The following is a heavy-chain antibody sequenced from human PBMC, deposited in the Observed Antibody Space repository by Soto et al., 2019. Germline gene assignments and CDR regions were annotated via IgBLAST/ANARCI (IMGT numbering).Heavy chain of an antibody. D-gene: IGHD3-22*01. CDR2: IIPIFGTA. CDR1: GGTFSSYA. J-gene: IGHJ4*02. CDR3: ARDPYYYDSSGSPGY. Sequence: SVKVSCKASGGTFSSYAIGWVRQAPGQGLEWMGGIIPIFGTANYAQKFQGRVTITADESTSTAYMELSSLRSEDTAVYYCARDPYYYDSSGSPGYWGQGALVTVSS. V-gene: IGHV1-69*13.